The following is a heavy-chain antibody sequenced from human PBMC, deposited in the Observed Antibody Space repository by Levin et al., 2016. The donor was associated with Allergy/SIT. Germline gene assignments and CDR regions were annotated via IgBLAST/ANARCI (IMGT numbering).Heavy chain of an antibody. Sequence: GESLKISCKGSGYSFTSYWIGWVRQMPGKGLEWMGIIYPGDSDTRYSPSFQGQVTISADKSISTAYLQWSSLKASDTAMYYCARERGDILTGYQGYYFDYWGQGTLVTVSS. D-gene: IGHD3-9*01. V-gene: IGHV5-51*01. CDR1: GYSFTSYW. CDR3: ARERGDILTGYQGYYFDY. J-gene: IGHJ4*02. CDR2: IYPGDSDT.